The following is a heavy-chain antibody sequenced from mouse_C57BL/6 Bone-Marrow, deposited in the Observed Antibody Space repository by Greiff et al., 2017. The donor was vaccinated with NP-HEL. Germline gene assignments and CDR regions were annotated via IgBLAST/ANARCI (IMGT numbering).Heavy chain of an antibody. J-gene: IGHJ1*03. Sequence: EVQLVESGGGLVQPGGSLKLSCAASGFTFSDYYMYWVRQTPEKRLEWVAYISNGGGSTYYPDTVKGRFTISRDNAKNTLYLQMSRLKSEDTAMYYCARQHGSSPYWYFDVWGTGTTVTVSS. CDR3: ARQHGSSPYWYFDV. CDR1: GFTFSDYY. V-gene: IGHV5-12*01. D-gene: IGHD1-1*01. CDR2: ISNGGGST.